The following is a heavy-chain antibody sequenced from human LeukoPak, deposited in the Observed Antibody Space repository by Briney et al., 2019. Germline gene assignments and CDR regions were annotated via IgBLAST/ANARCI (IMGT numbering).Heavy chain of an antibody. CDR2: IYYSGST. J-gene: IGHJ4*02. D-gene: IGHD4-17*01. CDR1: GGSISSGDYY. V-gene: IGHV4-30-4*08. CDR3: ARDLFYGTRFDY. Sequence: PSETLSLTCTVSGGSISSGDYYLSWIRRPPGKGLEWIGYIYYSGSTYYNPSLKSRVNISVDTSKNQFSLKLSSVTAADTAVYYCARDLFYGTRFDYWGQGTLVTVSS.